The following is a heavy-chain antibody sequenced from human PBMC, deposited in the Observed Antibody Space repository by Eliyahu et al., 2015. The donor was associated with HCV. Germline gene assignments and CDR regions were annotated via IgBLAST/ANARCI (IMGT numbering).Heavy chain of an antibody. J-gene: IGHJ5*02. CDR2: VNPNSGGA. CDR3: ARDGGITIFGVGIRKNCFDP. V-gene: IGHV1-2*02. D-gene: IGHD3-3*01. CDR1: GXTFTGSY. Sequence: QVQLVQSGAEVKEPGASVXVSCXASGXTFTGSYXXWVRQAPGQGLEWMGWVNPNSGGAKYAQKFQGRVTMTRDTSINTAYMELSRLRFDDTAVYYCARDGGITIFGVGIRKNCFDPWGQGTLVTVSS.